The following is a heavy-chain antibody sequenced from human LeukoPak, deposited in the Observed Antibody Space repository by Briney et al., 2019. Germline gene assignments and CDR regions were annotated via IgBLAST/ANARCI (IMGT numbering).Heavy chain of an antibody. CDR3: TKRLCSGGSCYFDY. CDR1: GFTFSGSA. D-gene: IGHD2-15*01. J-gene: IGHJ4*02. V-gene: IGHV3-73*01. Sequence: PGGSLKLSCAASGFTFSGSAMHWVRQAPGKGLEWVGRIRSKANSYATAYAASVKGRFTASRDDSKNTAYLQMNSPKTEDTAVYYCTKRLCSGGSCYFDYWGQGTLVTVSS. CDR2: IRSKANSYAT.